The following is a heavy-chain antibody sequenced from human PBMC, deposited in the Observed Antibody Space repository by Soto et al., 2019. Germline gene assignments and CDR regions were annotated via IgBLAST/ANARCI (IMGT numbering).Heavy chain of an antibody. D-gene: IGHD6-6*01. CDR1: GFTFSSYA. V-gene: IGHV3-30-3*01. Sequence: HPGGSLRLSCAASGFTFSSYAMHWVRQAPGKGLEWVAVISYDGSNKYYADSVEGRFTISRDNSKNTLYLQMNSLRAEDTAVYYCASLGGSSGPFDYWGQGTLVTVSS. CDR3: ASLGGSSGPFDY. CDR2: ISYDGSNK. J-gene: IGHJ4*02.